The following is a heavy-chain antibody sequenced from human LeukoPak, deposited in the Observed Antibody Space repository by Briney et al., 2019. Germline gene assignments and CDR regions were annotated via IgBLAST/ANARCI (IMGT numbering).Heavy chain of an antibody. J-gene: IGHJ4*02. CDR1: GFTFSSYW. V-gene: IGHV3-7*01. D-gene: IGHD3-10*01. Sequence: PGGSLRLSCAASGFTFSSYWVSWVRQAPGKGLEWVANIKQDGSEKYYVDSVKGRFTISRDNAKNSLYLQMNSLRAEDTAVYYCASGAPVDYWGQGTLVTVSS. CDR3: ASGAPVDY. CDR2: IKQDGSEK.